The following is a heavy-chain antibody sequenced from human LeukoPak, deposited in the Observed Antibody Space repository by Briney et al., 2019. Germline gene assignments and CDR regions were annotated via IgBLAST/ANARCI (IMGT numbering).Heavy chain of an antibody. CDR3: ARVSGWYSQDY. Sequence: GGSLRLSCAASGFTFSSYSMNWVRQAPGKGLEWVSSISSSSYIYYADSVEGRFTISRDNAKNSLYLQMNSLRAEDTAVYYCARVSGWYSQDYWGQGTLVTVSS. CDR2: ISSSSYI. J-gene: IGHJ4*02. D-gene: IGHD6-19*01. CDR1: GFTFSSYS. V-gene: IGHV3-21*01.